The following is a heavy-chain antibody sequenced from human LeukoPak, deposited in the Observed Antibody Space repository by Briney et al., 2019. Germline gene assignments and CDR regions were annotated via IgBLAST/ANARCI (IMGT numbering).Heavy chain of an antibody. CDR3: ASIHCGGDCYTDFDY. V-gene: IGHV3-11*01. Sequence: PGGSLRLSCAASGFTFSDYYMSWIRQAPGKGLEWVSYISSSGSTIYYADSVKGRFTISRDNAKNSLYLQMNSLRAEDTAVYYCASIHCGGDCYTDFDYWGQGTLATVSS. J-gene: IGHJ4*02. CDR2: ISSSGSTI. CDR1: GFTFSDYY. D-gene: IGHD2-21*02.